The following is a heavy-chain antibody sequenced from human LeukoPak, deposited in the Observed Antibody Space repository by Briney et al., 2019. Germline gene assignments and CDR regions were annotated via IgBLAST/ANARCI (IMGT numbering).Heavy chain of an antibody. CDR2: ISSNGGTT. V-gene: IGHV3-64*01. Sequence: GGSLRLSCAASGFTFSSYAMHWVRQAPGKGLEYVSAISSNGGTTYYANSVKGRFAISRDNSKNTLYLQMGSLRAEDMAVYYCARGGGYCSGGSCYDYYYYGMDVWGQGTMVTVSS. CDR1: GFTFSSYA. D-gene: IGHD2-15*01. CDR3: ARGGGYCSGGSCYDYYYYGMDV. J-gene: IGHJ6*02.